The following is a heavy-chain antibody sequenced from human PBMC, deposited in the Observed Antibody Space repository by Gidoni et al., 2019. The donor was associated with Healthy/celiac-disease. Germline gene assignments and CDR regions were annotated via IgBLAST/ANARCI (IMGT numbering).Heavy chain of an antibody. CDR3: AGREYSSSYNWFDP. CDR1: GGAFSSYA. CDR2: IIPIFGTA. J-gene: IGHJ5*02. Sequence: QVQLVQAGAEGKKPGSSVKVSCKASGGAFSSYAISWVRPAPGQGLEWMGGIIPIFGTANYAQKFQGRVTITADESTSTAYMELSSLISEDTAVYYCAGREYSSSYNWFDPWGQGTLVTVSS. V-gene: IGHV1-69*01. D-gene: IGHD6-6*01.